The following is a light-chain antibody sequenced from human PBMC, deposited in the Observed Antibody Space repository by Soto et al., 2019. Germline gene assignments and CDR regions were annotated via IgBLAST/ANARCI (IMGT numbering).Light chain of an antibody. CDR2: DVS. CDR3: MSYTSSITLV. Sequence: QSVLTQPASVSGSPGQSITISCTGTSSDVGGYNYVSWYQQHPGKAPKLMIYDVSNRPSGVSNRFSGSKSGNTASLTISGLQAEDEADYYCMSYTSSITLVFGTGTKLTVL. CDR1: SSDVGGYNY. V-gene: IGLV2-14*03. J-gene: IGLJ1*01.